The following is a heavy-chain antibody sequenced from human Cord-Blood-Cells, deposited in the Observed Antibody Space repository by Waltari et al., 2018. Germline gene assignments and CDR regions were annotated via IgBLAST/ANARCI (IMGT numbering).Heavy chain of an antibody. J-gene: IGHJ3*02. D-gene: IGHD3-10*01. CDR1: GFTFSSYD. V-gene: IGHV3-48*03. Sequence: EVQLVESGGGLVQPGGSLRLYCAASGFTFSSYDMKWVRQTPGKGLEWVSYISSSGSTIYYADSVKGRFTISRDNAKNSLYLQMNSLRAEDTAVYYCARYGSGSYDAFDIWGQGTMVTVSS. CDR3: ARYGSGSYDAFDI. CDR2: ISSSGSTI.